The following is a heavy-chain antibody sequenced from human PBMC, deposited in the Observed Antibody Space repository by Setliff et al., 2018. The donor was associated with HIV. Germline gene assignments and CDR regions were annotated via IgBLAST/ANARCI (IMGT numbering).Heavy chain of an antibody. Sequence: GGSLRLSCAVSGFTFRSYEMSWVRQAPGKGLEWISYINSRGDSDHYADSVKRRFTISRDNAKSSLSLQMHNLRAEDTATYYCARNWDFYNSGSLVFDYWGQGTLVTVSS. CDR1: GFTFRSYE. CDR2: INSRGDSD. D-gene: IGHD3-10*01. V-gene: IGHV3-48*03. CDR3: ARNWDFYNSGSLVFDY. J-gene: IGHJ4*02.